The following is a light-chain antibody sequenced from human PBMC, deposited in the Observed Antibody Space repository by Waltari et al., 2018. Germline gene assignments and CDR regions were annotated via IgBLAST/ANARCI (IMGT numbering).Light chain of an antibody. CDR2: DVS. V-gene: IGLV2-23*02. J-gene: IGLJ2*01. CDR3: YSYAGSRIHVL. Sequence: QSALTQPASVSGSPGQSITISCTGTSSDVGGYNYVSWYQQYPGKAPILMIYDVSKRPSGVCNRFTGSKAGNTASLTISGLQAEDEADYYGYSYAGSRIHVLFGGGTKLTVL. CDR1: SSDVGGYNY.